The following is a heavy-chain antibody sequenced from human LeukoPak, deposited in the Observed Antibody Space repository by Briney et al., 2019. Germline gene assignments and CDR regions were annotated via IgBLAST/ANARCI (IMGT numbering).Heavy chain of an antibody. V-gene: IGHV4-30-4*08. CDR3: ARGRVAYSAYYFDY. Sequence: PSETLSLTCTVSGGSFSSGDYYWSWIRQPPGKGLEWIGYIYYNGNTYYNPSLKSRVTISVDTSKNQFSLELSSVTAADTAVYYCARGRVAYSAYYFDYWGRGTLVTVSS. CDR2: IYYNGNT. CDR1: GGSFSSGDYY. J-gene: IGHJ4*02. D-gene: IGHD2-15*01.